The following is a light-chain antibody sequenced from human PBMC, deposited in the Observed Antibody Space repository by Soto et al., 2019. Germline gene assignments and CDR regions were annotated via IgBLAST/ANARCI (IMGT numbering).Light chain of an antibody. CDR2: DVN. CDR1: SSDVGGYNY. J-gene: IGLJ2*01. V-gene: IGLV2-14*03. CDR3: SSYTSTSTLAV. Sequence: QSALTQPASVSGSPGQSITISCTGTSSDVGGYNYVSWYQQHPGKAPKLMIYDVNNRPSGISNSFSGSKSGNTASLTISGLQAEDEADYYCSSYTSTSTLAVFGGGTKLTVL.